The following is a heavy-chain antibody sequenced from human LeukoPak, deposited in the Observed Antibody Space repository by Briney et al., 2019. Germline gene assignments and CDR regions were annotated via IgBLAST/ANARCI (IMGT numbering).Heavy chain of an antibody. D-gene: IGHD2-21*01. CDR1: GFSFSRYS. Sequence: PGGSLRLSCTASGFSFSRYSMNWVRQAPGKGLEWISYISSDGSTIYYADSVKGRFTISRDNSKNTLYLQMNSLRAEDTAVYYCAKDLCGGDCYPFDYWGQGTLVTVSS. CDR2: ISSDGSTI. J-gene: IGHJ4*02. V-gene: IGHV3-48*01. CDR3: AKDLCGGDCYPFDY.